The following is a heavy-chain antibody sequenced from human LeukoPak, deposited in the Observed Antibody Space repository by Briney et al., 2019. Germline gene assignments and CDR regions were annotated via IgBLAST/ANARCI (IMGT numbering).Heavy chain of an antibody. Sequence: GASVKVSCKASGYTFTSYYMHWVRQAPGQGLEWMGIINPSGGSTIYAQKFEGRLTMTEDTSTDTTYMELSSLRSDDTAVYYCATARGVIHPQYYFYMDVWGSGTTVIVSS. J-gene: IGHJ6*03. CDR3: ATARGVIHPQYYFYMDV. CDR2: INPSGGST. D-gene: IGHD3-10*01. V-gene: IGHV1-46*01. CDR1: GYTFTSYY.